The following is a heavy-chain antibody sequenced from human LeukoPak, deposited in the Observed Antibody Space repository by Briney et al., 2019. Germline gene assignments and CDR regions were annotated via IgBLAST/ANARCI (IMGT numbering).Heavy chain of an antibody. CDR3: AKEIRLGSGAAFDL. CDR2: IYTSGST. CDR1: GGSISSYY. D-gene: IGHD7-27*01. J-gene: IGHJ3*01. Sequence: SETLSLTCTVSGGSISSYYWSWIRQPAGKGLEWIGRIYTSGSTNYNPSLKSRVTMSVDTSKNQFSLKLSSVTAADTAVYYCAKEIRLGSGAAFDLWGQGTMVTVSS. V-gene: IGHV4-4*07.